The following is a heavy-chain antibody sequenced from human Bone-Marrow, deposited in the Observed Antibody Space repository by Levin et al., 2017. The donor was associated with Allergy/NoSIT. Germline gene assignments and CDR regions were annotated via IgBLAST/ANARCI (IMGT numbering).Heavy chain of an antibody. D-gene: IGHD2-15*01. CDR3: ARGPRIVVVVAANWFDP. J-gene: IGHJ5*02. CDR2: INHSGST. CDR1: GGSFSGYY. V-gene: IGHV4-34*01. Sequence: PGGSLRLSCAVYGGSFSGYYWSWIRQPPGKGLEWIGEINHSGSTNYNPSLKSRVTISVDTSKNQFSLKLSSVTAADTAVYYCARGPRIVVVVAANWFDPWGQGTLVTVSS.